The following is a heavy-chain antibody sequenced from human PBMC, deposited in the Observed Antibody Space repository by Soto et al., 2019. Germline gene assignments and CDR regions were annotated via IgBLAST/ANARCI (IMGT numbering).Heavy chain of an antibody. V-gene: IGHV4-59*08. CDR1: SGSISGYY. J-gene: IGHJ6*03. Sequence: PSETLSLTCTVSSGSISGYYWSWIRQPPGKGLEWIGSIYSSGTTYYNPSIKSRVTMSVDTSKIQFSLNLSSVTAADTAVYYCARQASYDFWDGRFYYNYYMDVWGKGTPVTVSS. CDR3: ARQASYDFWDGRFYYNYYMDV. D-gene: IGHD3-3*01. CDR2: IYSSGTT.